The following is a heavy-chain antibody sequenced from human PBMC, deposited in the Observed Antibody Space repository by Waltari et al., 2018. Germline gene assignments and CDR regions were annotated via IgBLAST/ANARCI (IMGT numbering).Heavy chain of an antibody. Sequence: QVQLQQWGAGLLKPSETLSLTCAVYGGSFSGYYWSWIRQPPGKGLEWIGEINHSGSPNCNPSLKSRVTISVETSKNQFSLKLRSVPAADTAVYYCASYGSLDAFDIWGQGTMVTVSS. CDR3: ASYGSLDAFDI. D-gene: IGHD4-17*01. J-gene: IGHJ3*02. CDR2: INHSGSP. CDR1: GGSFSGYY. V-gene: IGHV4-34*01.